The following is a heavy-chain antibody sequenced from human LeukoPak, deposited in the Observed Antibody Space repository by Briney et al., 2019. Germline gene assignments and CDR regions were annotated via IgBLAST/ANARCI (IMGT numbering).Heavy chain of an antibody. CDR1: GYTFTSYG. V-gene: IGHV1-18*01. CDR2: ISAYNGNT. D-gene: IGHD1-26*01. Sequence: ASVKVSCKASGYTFTSYGISWVRQAPGQGLERMGWISAYNGNTNYAQKLQGRVTMTTDTSTSTAYMELRSLRSDDTAVYYCARMEWELYYFDYWGQGTLVTVSS. J-gene: IGHJ4*02. CDR3: ARMEWELYYFDY.